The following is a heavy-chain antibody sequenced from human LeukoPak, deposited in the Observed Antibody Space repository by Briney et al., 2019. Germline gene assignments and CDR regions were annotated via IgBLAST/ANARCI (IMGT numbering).Heavy chain of an antibody. CDR1: GFIVNSYA. Sequence: GGSLRLSCAASGFIVNSYAMSWVRQAPGKGLAWVSLIYSDGVTQYADSVKGRFTISRDNSKNTLYLQMNSLRDEDTAVYFCASDRAEGKTWVEFDPWGQGTLVTVSS. J-gene: IGHJ5*02. V-gene: IGHV3-66*02. CDR2: IYSDGVT. CDR3: ASDRAEGKTWVEFDP.